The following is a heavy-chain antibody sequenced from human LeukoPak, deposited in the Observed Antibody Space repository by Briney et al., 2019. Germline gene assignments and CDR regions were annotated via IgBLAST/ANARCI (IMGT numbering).Heavy chain of an antibody. J-gene: IGHJ4*02. D-gene: IGHD2-8*02. V-gene: IGHV1-2*02. CDR2: MIPDSGGT. CDR1: GYIVTEYY. Sequence: ASVKVSCKASGYIVTEYYVHWVRQAPEPGLEWMGFMIPDSGGTTYQHKVQGRVTMTRDTSISTFYMELSSLRHDGTAVYYCSTEDKYCTGANCGVFWGQGTLITVSS. CDR3: STEDKYCTGANCGVF.